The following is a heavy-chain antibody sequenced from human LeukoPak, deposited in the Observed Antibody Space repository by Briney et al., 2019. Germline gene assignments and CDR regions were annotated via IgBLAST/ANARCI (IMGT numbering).Heavy chain of an antibody. Sequence: GGTLRLSCAASGFTFSIYGMGWVRQAPGKGLEWVSAISGSGGSTYYADSVKGRFTISRDNSKNTLYLQMNSLRAEDTAVYYCARADCSGGSCYSEDWFDPWGQGTLVTVSS. J-gene: IGHJ5*02. V-gene: IGHV3-23*01. CDR1: GFTFSIYG. CDR2: ISGSGGST. CDR3: ARADCSGGSCYSEDWFDP. D-gene: IGHD2-15*01.